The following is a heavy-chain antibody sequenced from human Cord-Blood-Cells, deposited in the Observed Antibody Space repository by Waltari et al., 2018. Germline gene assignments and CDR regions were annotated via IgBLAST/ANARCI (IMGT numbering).Heavy chain of an antibody. CDR1: GGSFSGYY. J-gene: IGHJ4*02. D-gene: IGHD3-3*02. CDR3: ARGVPTHFWSGYYRDY. CDR2: INHIGST. Sequence: QVQLQQWGAGLLKPSETLSLTCAVYGGSFSGYYWSWIRQPPGKGLEWIGEINHIGSTNYNPSLKSRVTISVDTSKNQFSLKLSSVTAADTAVYYCARGVPTHFWSGYYRDYWGQGTLVTVSS. V-gene: IGHV4-34*01.